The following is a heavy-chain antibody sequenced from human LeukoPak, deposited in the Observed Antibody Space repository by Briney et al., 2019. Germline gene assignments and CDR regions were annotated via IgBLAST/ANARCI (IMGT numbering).Heavy chain of an antibody. CDR1: GYTFTGYY. V-gene: IGHV1-2*06. Sequence: ASVKVSCKASGYTFTGYYMHWVRQAPGQGLEWMGRINPNSGGTDYAQKFQGRVTMTRDTSVSTAYMDLSRLRSDDTAVYYCARVDYYDSSGYYTNWFDPWGQGTLVTVSS. CDR2: INPNSGGT. CDR3: ARVDYYDSSGYYTNWFDP. D-gene: IGHD3-22*01. J-gene: IGHJ5*02.